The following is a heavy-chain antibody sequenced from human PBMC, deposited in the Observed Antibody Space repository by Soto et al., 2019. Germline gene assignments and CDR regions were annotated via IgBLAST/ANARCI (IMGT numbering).Heavy chain of an antibody. CDR2: IYYRGYT. V-gene: IGHV4-39*01. D-gene: IGHD4-4*01. CDR1: GGSITSSSYY. J-gene: IGHJ4*02. Sequence: QLQLQESGPGLVKPSETLSLTCAVSGGSITSSSYYWGWIRQAPGRGLEWIGTIYYRGYTYYNPSLESRVTISADTSKNQLSLNLRSVTAADTALYYCASPAGADYTFDYWGQGILVTVSS. CDR3: ASPAGADYTFDY.